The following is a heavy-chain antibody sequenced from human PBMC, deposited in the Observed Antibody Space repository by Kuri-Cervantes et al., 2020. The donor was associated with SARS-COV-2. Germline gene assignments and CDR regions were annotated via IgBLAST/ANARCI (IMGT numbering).Heavy chain of an antibody. Sequence: LRLSCTVSGGSISSGDYYWSWIRQPPGKGLEWIGYIYYSGGTYYNPSLKSRVTISVDTSKNQFSLKLSSVTAADTAVYYCARSLQLVRFDYWGQGTLVTVSS. D-gene: IGHD6-6*01. V-gene: IGHV4-30-4*08. CDR3: ARSLQLVRFDY. CDR2: IYYSGGT. J-gene: IGHJ4*02. CDR1: GGSISSGDYY.